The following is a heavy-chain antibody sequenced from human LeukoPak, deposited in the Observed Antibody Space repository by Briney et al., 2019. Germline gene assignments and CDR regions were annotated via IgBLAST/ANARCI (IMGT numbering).Heavy chain of an antibody. CDR1: GGSIINYY. CDR3: ARLKYYDSTGYNAGYYMDD. Sequence: SETLSLTCSVAGGSIINYYWSWIRQSAKTGLEWVGRIYITGSTTYNPSLQSRLSMSVDTSKNQVSLRLRSVSAADTAVYYCARLKYYDSTGYNAGYYMDDWGKGITVTVSS. CDR2: IYITGST. J-gene: IGHJ6*03. V-gene: IGHV4-4*07. D-gene: IGHD3-22*01.